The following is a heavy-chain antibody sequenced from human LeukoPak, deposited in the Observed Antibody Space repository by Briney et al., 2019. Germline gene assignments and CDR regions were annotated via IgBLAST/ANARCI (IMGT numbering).Heavy chain of an antibody. CDR2: ISGSSENT. Sequence: GGSLRLSCAASGFIFSNFAMSWVRQAPGKGPEWVSSISGSSENTYYAESVRGRFTISRDNSKNTLYLQMNSLKTEDTALYYCSTDQGGDILTGCWGQGTLVTVSS. V-gene: IGHV3-23*01. CDR1: GFIFSNFA. J-gene: IGHJ4*02. CDR3: STDQGGDILTGC. D-gene: IGHD3-9*01.